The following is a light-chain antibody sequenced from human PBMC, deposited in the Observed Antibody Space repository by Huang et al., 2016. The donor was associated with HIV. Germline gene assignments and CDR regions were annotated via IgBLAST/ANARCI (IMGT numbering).Light chain of an antibody. Sequence: EIVLTQSPGTLSLSPGERATLSCRASQSVNNKYLAWYQQKPGQAPRHLIYGVSKRATGIPDRFSGSGSATDFTLTISRLEPEDFAVYYCQQYGTSPVTFGQGTRLEIK. CDR3: QQYGTSPVT. V-gene: IGKV3-20*01. CDR2: GVS. J-gene: IGKJ5*01. CDR1: QSVNNKY.